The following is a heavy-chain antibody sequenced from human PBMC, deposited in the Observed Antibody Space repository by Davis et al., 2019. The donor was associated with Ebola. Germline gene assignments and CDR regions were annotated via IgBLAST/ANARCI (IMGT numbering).Heavy chain of an antibody. CDR2: INPKSGAT. V-gene: IGHV1-2*06. J-gene: IGHJ5*02. CDR3: ARDGQQQLLVDTWFDP. Sequence: AASVKVSCKASGYTFTAYFIHWVRQAPGQGLEWMGRINPKSGATKYPQKFQGRVTMTRDSSINTAYMELVKLTSDDTAVYFCARDGQQQLLVDTWFDPWGQGTLVTVSS. D-gene: IGHD5-24*01. CDR1: GYTFTAYF.